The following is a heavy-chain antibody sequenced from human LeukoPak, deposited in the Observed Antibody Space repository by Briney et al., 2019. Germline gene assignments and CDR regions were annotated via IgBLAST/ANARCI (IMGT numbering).Heavy chain of an antibody. CDR2: IGSTI. V-gene: IGHV3-11*04. D-gene: IGHD3-16*01. CDR1: GFTFSDYY. Sequence: GGSLRLSCVASGFTFSDYYMSWIRQAPGKGLEWVSYIGSTIYYADSVKGRFTISRDNAKNSLHLQMNSLRAEDTAVYYCARDGLGGLDYWGQGTLVTVSS. J-gene: IGHJ4*02. CDR3: ARDGLGGLDY.